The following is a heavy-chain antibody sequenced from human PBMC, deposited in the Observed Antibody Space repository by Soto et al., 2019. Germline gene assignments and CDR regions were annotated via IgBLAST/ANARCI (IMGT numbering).Heavy chain of an antibody. V-gene: IGHV3-30*18. CDR2: TSYDGNNK. J-gene: IGHJ4*02. CDR3: AKGGGSARDFDY. CDR1: GFTFGNYG. D-gene: IGHD1-26*01. Sequence: GGSLRLSCTGSGFTFGNYGMHWVCQAPGKGLEWVASTSYDGNNKYYADSLKGRFTISRDNSKKMVYLQMTSLGPEDTAVYYCAKGGGSARDFDYWGQGALVTVSS.